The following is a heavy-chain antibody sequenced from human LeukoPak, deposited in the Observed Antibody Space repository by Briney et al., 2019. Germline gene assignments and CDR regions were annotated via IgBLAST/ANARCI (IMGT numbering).Heavy chain of an antibody. Sequence: GGSLRLSCAASGFTFSSYAMSWVRQAPGKGLEWVSAISRSGDSTQYADSVQGRFTIYRDNSKNTLFLQMDSLRVEDTAVYYCAKDRDGWGSFPFDYWGQGTLVTVSS. J-gene: IGHJ4*02. D-gene: IGHD3-10*01. CDR2: ISRSGDST. CDR1: GFTFSSYA. CDR3: AKDRDGWGSFPFDY. V-gene: IGHV3-23*01.